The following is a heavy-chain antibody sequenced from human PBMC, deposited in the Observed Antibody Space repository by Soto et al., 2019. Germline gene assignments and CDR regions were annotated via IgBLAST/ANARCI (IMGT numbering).Heavy chain of an antibody. CDR3: ASDPGIAAAGMDY. V-gene: IGHV3-48*04. D-gene: IGHD6-25*01. CDR1: GFSFNTYA. CDR2: ISSSSRRI. J-gene: IGHJ4*02. Sequence: EVQLVESGGGLIQPGGSLRLSCAASGFSFNTYAMNWVRQAPGQGLEWISYISSSSRRIYYADSVRGRFTLSRDNAKNSLHLQMNSLRAEDTALYYCASDPGIAAAGMDYWGQGTLVTVSS.